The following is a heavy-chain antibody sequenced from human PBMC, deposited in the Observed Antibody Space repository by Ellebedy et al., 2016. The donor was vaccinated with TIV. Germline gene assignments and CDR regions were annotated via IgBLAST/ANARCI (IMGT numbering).Heavy chain of an antibody. D-gene: IGHD4-17*01. CDR2: IYYSGST. Sequence: MPGGSLRLSCTVSGGSISSYYWSWLRQPPGKGLEWIGYIYYSGSTNYNPSLTSRVTRSVDTSKNQFSLKLSSVTAADTAVYYCARVYGDYGDYVGVGDAFDIWGQGTMVTVSS. V-gene: IGHV4-59*01. CDR1: GGSISSYY. J-gene: IGHJ3*02. CDR3: ARVYGDYGDYVGVGDAFDI.